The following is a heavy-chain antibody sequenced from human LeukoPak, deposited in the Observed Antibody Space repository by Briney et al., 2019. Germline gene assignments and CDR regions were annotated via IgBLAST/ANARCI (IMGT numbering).Heavy chain of an antibody. V-gene: IGHV3-30*04. CDR3: ARDLELSAVYYFDS. CDR1: GFTFSIFP. D-gene: IGHD3-3*01. CDR2: ISSGSEK. J-gene: IGHJ4*02. Sequence: GGSLRLSCEASGFTFSIFPMHWVRQAPGKGLEWVALISSGSEKYYADSVKGRFTISGDNSKNMLYLQMNSLRADDTAVYYCARDLELSAVYYFDSWGQGTLVIVSS.